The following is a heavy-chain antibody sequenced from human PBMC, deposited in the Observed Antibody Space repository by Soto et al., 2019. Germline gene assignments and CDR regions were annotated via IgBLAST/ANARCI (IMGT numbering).Heavy chain of an antibody. CDR1: GGSFSGYY. V-gene: IGHV4-34*01. Sequence: SETLSLTCAVYGGSFSGYYWSWIRQPPGKGLEWIGEINHSGSTNYNPSLKSRVTISVDTSKNQFSLKLSSVTAADTAVYYCARSLRRLTFDIWGQGTMVTVSS. CDR2: INHSGST. J-gene: IGHJ3*02. CDR3: ARSLRRLTFDI. D-gene: IGHD4-17*01.